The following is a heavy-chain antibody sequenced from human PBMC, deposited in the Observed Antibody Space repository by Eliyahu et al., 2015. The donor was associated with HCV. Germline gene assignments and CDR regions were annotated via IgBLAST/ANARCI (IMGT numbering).Heavy chain of an antibody. V-gene: IGHV3-43*01. CDR2: ISWDGGST. CDR1: GFTFXXYT. J-gene: IGHJ6*02. CDR3: AKDLYCSSTSCYGSKGPPDYYYYGMDV. Sequence: EVQLVESGGVVVQPGGSLRLSCAASGFTFXXYTMHWVXHAPGLEWVSLISWDGGSTYYADSVKGRFTISRDNSKNSLYLQMNSLRTEDTALYYCAKDLYCSSTSCYGSKGPPDYYYYGMDVWGQGTTVTVSS. D-gene: IGHD2-2*01.